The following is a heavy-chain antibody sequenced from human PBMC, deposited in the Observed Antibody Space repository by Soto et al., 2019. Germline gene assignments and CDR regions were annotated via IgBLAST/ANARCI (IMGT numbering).Heavy chain of an antibody. CDR3: ARVPDR. CDR1: GFTNSMYY. V-gene: IGHV4-30-2*01. CDR2: IYHSGNT. D-gene: IGHD2-2*01. J-gene: IGHJ5*02. Sequence: LRLSCVVSGFTNSMYYMSWIRQPPGKGLEWIGYIYHSGNTYYNPSLKSRVTISVDRSKNQFSLKLSSVTAADTAVYYCARVPDRWGQGTLVTVSS.